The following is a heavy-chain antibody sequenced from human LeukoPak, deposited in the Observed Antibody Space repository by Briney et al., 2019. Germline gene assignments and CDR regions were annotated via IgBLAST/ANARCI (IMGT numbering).Heavy chain of an antibody. V-gene: IGHV3-7*05. J-gene: IGHJ4*02. Sequence: GGSLRLSCAASGFSFSSYWMSWVRQAPGKGLEWVANIKQDGSEKYYVDFVKGRFTISRDNAKNSLYLQMNSLRAEDTAVYYCARDPESLSSSWSGWGQGTLVTVSS. D-gene: IGHD6-13*01. CDR1: GFSFSSYW. CDR2: IKQDGSEK. CDR3: ARDPESLSSSWSG.